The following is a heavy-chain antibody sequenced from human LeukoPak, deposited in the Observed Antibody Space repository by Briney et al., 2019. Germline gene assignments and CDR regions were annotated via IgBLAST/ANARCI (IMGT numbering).Heavy chain of an antibody. J-gene: IGHJ5*02. CDR2: IYYSGST. CDR3: ARVLRIAVAGTPPRFNWFDP. CDR1: GGSISSGDYY. Sequence: SETLSLTCTVSGGSISSGDYYWSWIRQPPGKGLEWIGYIYYSGSTYYNPSLKSRVTISVDTSKNQFFLKLSSVTAADTAVYYCARVLRIAVAGTPPRFNWFDPWGQGTLVTVSS. D-gene: IGHD6-19*01. V-gene: IGHV4-30-4*08.